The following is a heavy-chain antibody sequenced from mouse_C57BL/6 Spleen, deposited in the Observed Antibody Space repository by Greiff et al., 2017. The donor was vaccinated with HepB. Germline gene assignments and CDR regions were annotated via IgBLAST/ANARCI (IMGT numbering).Heavy chain of an antibody. D-gene: IGHD1-1*01. CDR3: TEFINPY. Sequence: VQLKESGAELVRPGASVKLSCTASGFNIKDDYMHWVKQRPEQGLEWIGWIDPENGDTEYASKFQGKATITADTSSNTAYLQLSSLTSEDTAVYYCTEFINPYWGQGTTLTVSS. V-gene: IGHV14-4*01. J-gene: IGHJ2*01. CDR1: GFNIKDDY. CDR2: IDPENGDT.